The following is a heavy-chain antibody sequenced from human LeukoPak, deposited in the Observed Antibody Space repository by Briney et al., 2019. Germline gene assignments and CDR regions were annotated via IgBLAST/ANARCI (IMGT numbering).Heavy chain of an antibody. CDR2: MNPNSGNT. CDR3: ARAEQQLKYMDV. CDR1: GYTFTGYD. Sequence: ASVKVSCKASGYTFTGYDINWVRQATGQGLEWMGWMNPNSGNTGYAQKFQGRVTITRNTSISTAYMELSSLRSEDTAVYYCARAEQQLKYMDVWGKGTTVTVSS. D-gene: IGHD6-13*01. V-gene: IGHV1-8*03. J-gene: IGHJ6*03.